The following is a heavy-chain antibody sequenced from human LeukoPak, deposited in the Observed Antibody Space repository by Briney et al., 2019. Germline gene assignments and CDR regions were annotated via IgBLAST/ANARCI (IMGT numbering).Heavy chain of an antibody. Sequence: ASVKVSYKASGYTFTSYDINWVRQATGQGLEWMGWMNPNSGNTGYAQKFQGRVTMTRNTSISTAYMELSSLRSEDTAVYYCARFCDSSGYYHSGFDYWGQGTLVTVSS. J-gene: IGHJ4*02. CDR2: MNPNSGNT. V-gene: IGHV1-8*01. D-gene: IGHD3-22*01. CDR1: GYTFTSYD. CDR3: ARFCDSSGYYHSGFDY.